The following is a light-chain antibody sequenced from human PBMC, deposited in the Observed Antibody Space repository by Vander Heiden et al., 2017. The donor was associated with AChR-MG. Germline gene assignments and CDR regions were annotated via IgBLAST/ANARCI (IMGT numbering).Light chain of an antibody. CDR1: SSNIGSNY. J-gene: IGLJ3*02. CDR3: AAWDDSLSGWV. CDR2: SNN. Sequence: VLTQPPSAPGTPGQMVTIACSGSSSNIGSNYGYWYQQLPGTAPKLLIYSNNQRPSGVPDRFSGSKSGTSASLAISGLRSEDEADYYCAAWDDSLSGWVFGGGTKLTVL. V-gene: IGLV1-47*02.